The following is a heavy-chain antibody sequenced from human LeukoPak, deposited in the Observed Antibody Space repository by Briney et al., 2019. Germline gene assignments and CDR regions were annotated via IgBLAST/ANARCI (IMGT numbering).Heavy chain of an antibody. V-gene: IGHV1-8*03. J-gene: IGHJ3*02. CDR1: GYTFTSYD. CDR2: MNPNSGNT. Sequence: GASVKVSCKASGYTFTSYDINWVRQATGQGLEWMGWMNPNSGNTGYAQKFQGRVTITRNTSISTAYMELSSLRSEDTAVYYCARLLKRSRGAFDIWGQGTMVTVSS. D-gene: IGHD6-13*01. CDR3: ARLLKRSRGAFDI.